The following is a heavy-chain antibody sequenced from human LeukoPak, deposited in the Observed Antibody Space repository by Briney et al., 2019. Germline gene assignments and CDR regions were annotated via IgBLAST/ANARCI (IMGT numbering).Heavy chain of an antibody. D-gene: IGHD3-3*01. CDR1: GGSISSGSYY. J-gene: IGHJ4*02. Sequence: SETLSLTCTVSGGSISSGSYYWSWIRQPAGKGLEWIGRIYIRGSTSYNPALKSRVTISVDTSKNQFSLKLSSVTAADTAVYYCARLVRSDYDFWSGYLRAGKGYFDYWGQGTLVTVSS. CDR2: IYIRGST. CDR3: ARLVRSDYDFWSGYLRAGKGYFDY. V-gene: IGHV4-61*02.